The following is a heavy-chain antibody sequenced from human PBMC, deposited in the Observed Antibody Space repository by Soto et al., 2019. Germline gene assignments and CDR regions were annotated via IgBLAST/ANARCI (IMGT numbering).Heavy chain of an antibody. Sequence: ASVKVSCKASGYTFTSYDINWVRQATGQGLEWMGWMNPNSGNTGYAQKFQGRVTMTRNTSISTAYMELSSLRSEDTAVYYCARASPKYGSGSYYKPNYYYYGMDVWGQGTTVTVSS. J-gene: IGHJ6*02. D-gene: IGHD3-10*01. CDR2: MNPNSGNT. CDR3: ARASPKYGSGSYYKPNYYYYGMDV. CDR1: GYTFTSYD. V-gene: IGHV1-8*01.